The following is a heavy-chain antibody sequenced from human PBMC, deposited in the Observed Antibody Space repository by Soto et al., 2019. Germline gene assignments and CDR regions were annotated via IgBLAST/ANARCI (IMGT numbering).Heavy chain of an antibody. V-gene: IGHV1-2*04. CDR1: GYTFTDYY. CDR3: ARSPIVVIPPARLDV. Sequence: QVLLVQSGAEVKKPGASVKVSCKASGYTFTDYYIHWVRQAPGQGLEWMGWINPDNGGVNYAQKFQDWVTVTRDTSISTAYMELCRLTSDDTAMYYCARSPIVVIPPARLDVWGQGTTVSVSS. D-gene: IGHD2-2*01. CDR2: INPDNGGV. J-gene: IGHJ6*02.